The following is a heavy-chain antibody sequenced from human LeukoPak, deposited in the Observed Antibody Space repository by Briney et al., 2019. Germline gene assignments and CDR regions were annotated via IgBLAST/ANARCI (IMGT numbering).Heavy chain of an antibody. D-gene: IGHD4-17*01. CDR3: ARDRTTVTTGYYGMDV. J-gene: IGHJ6*02. CDR1: GFTFSNYE. Sequence: PGGSLRLSCAASGFTFSNYEMNWVRQAPGKGLEWVSYISSGGSTIYYADSVKGRFTISRDNAKNSLYLQVNSLRAEDTAVYYCARDRTTVTTGYYGMDVWGQGTTLTVSS. V-gene: IGHV3-48*03. CDR2: ISSGGSTI.